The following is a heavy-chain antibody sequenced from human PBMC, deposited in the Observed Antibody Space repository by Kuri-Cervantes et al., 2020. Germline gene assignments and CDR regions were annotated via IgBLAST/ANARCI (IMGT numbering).Heavy chain of an antibody. CDR1: GFTFSSYS. D-gene: IGHD2-15*01. Sequence: GGSLRLSCAASGFTFSSYSMNWVRQAPGKGLEWVSSISSSSSYIYYADSVKGRFTISRDNAKNSLYLQMNSLRAEDTAVYYRARSRVVAGRTGRNYYYYYGMDVWGQGTTVTVSS. CDR2: ISSSSSYI. CDR3: ARSRVVAGRTGRNYYYYYGMDV. V-gene: IGHV3-21*01. J-gene: IGHJ6*02.